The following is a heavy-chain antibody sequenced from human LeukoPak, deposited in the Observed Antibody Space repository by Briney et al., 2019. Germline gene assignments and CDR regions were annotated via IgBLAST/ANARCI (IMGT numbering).Heavy chain of an antibody. CDR3: AKFLPTHIVVANYYFDY. J-gene: IGHJ4*02. CDR2: ISGSGGST. V-gene: IGHV3-23*01. Sequence: QPGGSLRLSCAASGFTFSSYAMSWVRQAPGKGLEWVSAISGSGGSTYYADSVKGRFTISRDNSENTLYLQMNSLRAEDTAVYYCAKFLPTHIVVANYYFDYWGQGTLVTVSS. CDR1: GFTFSSYA. D-gene: IGHD2-21*01.